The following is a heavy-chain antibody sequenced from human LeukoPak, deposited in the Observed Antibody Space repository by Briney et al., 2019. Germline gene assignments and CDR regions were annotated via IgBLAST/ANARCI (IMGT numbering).Heavy chain of an antibody. CDR1: GGTFSNYA. D-gene: IGHD2-21*02. J-gene: IGHJ3*02. CDR2: IIPIFGTA. Sequence: ASVKVSCKASGGTFSNYAISWVRQAPGQGLEWMGGIIPIFGTANYAQKFQGRVTITADESTSTAYMELSSLRSEDTAVYYCARGGHIVVVTAIWDAFDIWGQGTMVTVSS. V-gene: IGHV1-69*13. CDR3: ARGGHIVVVTAIWDAFDI.